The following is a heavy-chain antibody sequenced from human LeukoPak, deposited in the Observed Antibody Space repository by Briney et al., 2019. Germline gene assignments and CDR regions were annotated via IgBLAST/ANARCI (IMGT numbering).Heavy chain of an antibody. CDR3: ARGDSSSPTNPFDY. CDR1: GGTFSSYA. D-gene: IGHD6-6*01. J-gene: IGHJ4*02. V-gene: IGHV1-69*05. CDR2: IIPIFGTA. Sequence: SVKVSXKASGGTFSSYAISWVRQAPGQGLEWMGRIIPIFGTANYAQKFQGRVTITTDESTSTAYMELSSLRSEDTAVYYCARGDSSSPTNPFDYWGQGTLVTVSS.